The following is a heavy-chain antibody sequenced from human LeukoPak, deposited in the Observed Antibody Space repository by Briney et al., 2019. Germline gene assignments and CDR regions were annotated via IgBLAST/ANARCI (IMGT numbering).Heavy chain of an antibody. J-gene: IGHJ4*02. CDR1: GYSFTSYY. CDR2: INPSGDST. D-gene: IGHD2-8*01. CDR3: ARRALNAFDY. Sequence: ASVKVSCKASGYSFTSYYIHWVRQAPGQGLEWMGTINPSGDSTSYAQKFQGRVTMTRDTSTSTVYMELSSLRSEDTAVYYCARRALNAFDYWGQGTLVTVSS. V-gene: IGHV1-46*01.